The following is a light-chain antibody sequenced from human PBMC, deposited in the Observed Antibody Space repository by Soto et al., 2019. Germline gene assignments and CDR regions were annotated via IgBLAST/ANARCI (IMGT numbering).Light chain of an antibody. V-gene: IGKV1-13*02. J-gene: IGKJ5*01. CDR2: DVS. CDR1: QDIRGA. CDR3: QQFNTYPIT. Sequence: AIQLTQSPSSLSASVGDRVTITCRASQDIRGALAWYQQKPGKVPKLLIFDVSTLQSGVPSRFSGSGSGTDFTLTISSLQPEDFGTYYCQQFNTYPITFGQGTRLEIK.